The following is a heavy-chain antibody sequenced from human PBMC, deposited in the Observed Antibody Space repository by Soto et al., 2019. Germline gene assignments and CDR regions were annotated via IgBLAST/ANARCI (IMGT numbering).Heavy chain of an antibody. Sequence: EVQLLESGGGLVQPGGSLRLSCVASGFTFSSYAINWVRQAPGKGLEWVSAISGSGGSTYYADSVKGRFTISRENSNNPLYRQINSLGVEDTAVYYCGKGGYDFWSDYCAFDYWGQRTLVTVSS. V-gene: IGHV3-23*01. J-gene: IGHJ4*02. CDR3: GKGGYDFWSDYCAFDY. CDR2: ISGSGGST. D-gene: IGHD3-3*01. CDR1: GFTFSSYA.